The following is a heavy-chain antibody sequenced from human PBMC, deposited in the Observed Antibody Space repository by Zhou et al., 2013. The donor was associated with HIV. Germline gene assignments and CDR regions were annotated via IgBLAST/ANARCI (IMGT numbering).Heavy chain of an antibody. CDR2: ISGYNANT. D-gene: IGHD3-10*01. J-gene: IGHJ4*02. V-gene: IGHV1-18*01. Sequence: QVQLVQSGAEVKNPGASVKVSCKASGYTFSHFYISWVRQAPGQGLEWMGWISGYNANTNYAQNLQGRVTMTTDTSTTTAYMELRSLRSDDTAVYYCARDLTGSYWFPSQFDLWGQGTLGHRPL. CDR3: ARDLTGSYWFPSQFDL. CDR1: GYTFSHFY.